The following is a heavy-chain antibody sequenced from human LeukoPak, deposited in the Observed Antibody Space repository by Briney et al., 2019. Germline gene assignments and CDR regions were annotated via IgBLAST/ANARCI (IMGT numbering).Heavy chain of an antibody. CDR1: GLTFSNYA. V-gene: IGHV3-23*01. Sequence: GGSLRLSCAASGLTFSNYAMSWFRQAPGKGLERVSGITSGFTPLYADSVKGRFTISRDNSKSTFHLQMNSLRAEDTAVYYCAKDYSDSRVGDVFLEYWGQGTQVTVSS. D-gene: IGHD1-26*01. J-gene: IGHJ4*02. CDR3: AKDYSDSRVGDVFLEY. CDR2: ITSGFTP.